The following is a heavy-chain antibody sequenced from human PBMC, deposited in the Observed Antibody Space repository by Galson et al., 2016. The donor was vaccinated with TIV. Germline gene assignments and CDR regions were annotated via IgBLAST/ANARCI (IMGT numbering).Heavy chain of an antibody. D-gene: IGHD3-3*01. CDR3: ARATPSVFGVVMTLDY. Sequence: CAISGDSVSSDSAAWNWIRQSPSRGLEWLGRTYYRSKWYNDYAVAVKSRITITPDTSKNQFSLQLTSVTPEDTAVYYCARATPSVFGVVMTLDYWGQGTPVTVSS. J-gene: IGHJ4*02. CDR2: TYYRSKWYN. CDR1: GDSVSSDSAA. V-gene: IGHV6-1*01.